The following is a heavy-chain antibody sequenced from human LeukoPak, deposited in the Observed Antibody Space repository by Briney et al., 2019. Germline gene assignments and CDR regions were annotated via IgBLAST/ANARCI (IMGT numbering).Heavy chain of an antibody. Sequence: PGGSLRLSCAASGFTFSSYGMHWVRQAPGKGLEWVAVISYDGSNKYYADSVKGRFTISRDNSKNTLYLQMNSLRAEDTAVYYCAKSADGYSARDYWGQGTLVTVSS. D-gene: IGHD2-21*01. J-gene: IGHJ4*02. CDR3: AKSADGYSARDY. CDR1: GFTFSSYG. V-gene: IGHV3-30*18. CDR2: ISYDGSNK.